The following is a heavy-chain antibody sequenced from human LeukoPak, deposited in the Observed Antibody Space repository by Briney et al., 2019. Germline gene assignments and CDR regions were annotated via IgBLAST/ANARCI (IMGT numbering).Heavy chain of an antibody. CDR2: INSDGSSI. J-gene: IGHJ6*03. CDR1: GFTFSSYW. Sequence: PGGSLRLSCAASGFTFSSYWMHWVRQAPGEGLVWVSRINSDGSSISYADSVKGRFTISRDNAKNTLYLQMNSLRAEDTAVYYCARGSLYSSGWSIGGFISGYYMDVWGKGTTVTISS. D-gene: IGHD6-19*01. V-gene: IGHV3-74*01. CDR3: ARGSLYSSGWSIGGFISGYYMDV.